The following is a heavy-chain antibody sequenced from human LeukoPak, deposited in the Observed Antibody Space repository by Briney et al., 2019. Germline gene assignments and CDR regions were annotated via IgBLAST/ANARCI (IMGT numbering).Heavy chain of an antibody. V-gene: IGHV4-39*07. CDR2: IYYSGST. CDR3: ARPYNWNDGSDY. CDR1: GFTFSSYG. J-gene: IGHJ4*02. Sequence: GSLRLSCAASGFTFSSYGMHWIRQPPGKGLEWIGSIYYSGSTYYNPSLKSRVTISVDTSKNQFSLKLSSVTAADTAVYYCARPYNWNDGSDYWGQGTLVTVSS. D-gene: IGHD1-1*01.